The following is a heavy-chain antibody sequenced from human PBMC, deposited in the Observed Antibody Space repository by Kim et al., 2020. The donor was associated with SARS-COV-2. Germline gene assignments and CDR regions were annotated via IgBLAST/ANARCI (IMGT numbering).Heavy chain of an antibody. D-gene: IGHD3-9*01. CDR1: GFTFSSYA. CDR2: ISYDGSNK. V-gene: IGHV3-30*04. J-gene: IGHJ6*02. Sequence: GGSLRLSCAASGFTFSSYAMHWVRQAPGKGLEWVAVISYDGSNKYYADSVKGRFTISRDNSKNTLYLQMNSLRAEDTAVYYCARAGGMGDILTGYYFYYYYYGMDVWGQGTTVTVSS. CDR3: ARAGGMGDILTGYYFYYYYYGMDV.